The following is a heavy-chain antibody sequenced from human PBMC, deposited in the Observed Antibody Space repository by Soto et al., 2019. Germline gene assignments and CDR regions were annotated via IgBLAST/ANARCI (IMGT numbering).Heavy chain of an antibody. J-gene: IGHJ5*02. Sequence: QVQLQQWGAGLLKPSETLSLTCAVYGGSFSGYYWSWIRQPPGKGLEWIGEINHSGSTNYNPSLKSRVTISVDTSKNQFSLKLSSVTAADTAVYYCARGGVVPAAIWYSRSWYWFDPWGQGTLVTVSS. V-gene: IGHV4-34*01. CDR1: GGSFSGYY. CDR2: INHSGST. D-gene: IGHD6-13*01. CDR3: ARGGVVPAAIWYSRSWYWFDP.